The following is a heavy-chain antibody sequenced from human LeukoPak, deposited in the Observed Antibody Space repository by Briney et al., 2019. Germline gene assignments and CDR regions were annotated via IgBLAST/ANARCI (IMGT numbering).Heavy chain of an antibody. Sequence: GRSLRLSYAASGFTFDDYAMHWVRQAPGKGLEWVSGISWNSGSIGYADSVKGRFTISRDNAKNSLYLQMNSLRAEDTALYYCARPRIAVAPWYFDLWGRGTLVTVSS. D-gene: IGHD6-19*01. CDR3: ARPRIAVAPWYFDL. V-gene: IGHV3-9*01. CDR2: ISWNSGSI. J-gene: IGHJ2*01. CDR1: GFTFDDYA.